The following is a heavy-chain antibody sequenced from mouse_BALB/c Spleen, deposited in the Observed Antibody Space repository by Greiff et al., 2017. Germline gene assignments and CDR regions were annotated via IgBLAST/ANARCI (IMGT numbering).Heavy chain of an antibody. CDR1: GFTFTDYY. CDR2: IRNKANGYTT. V-gene: IGHV7-3*02. J-gene: IGHJ4*01. Sequence: EVHLVESGGGLVQPGGSLRLSCATSGFTFTDYYMSWVRQPPGKALEWLGFIRNKANGYTTEYSASVKGRFTISRDNSQSILYLQMNTLRAEDSATYYCARRTTVVARYYYAMDYWGQGTSVTVSS. D-gene: IGHD1-1*01. CDR3: ARRTTVVARYYYAMDY.